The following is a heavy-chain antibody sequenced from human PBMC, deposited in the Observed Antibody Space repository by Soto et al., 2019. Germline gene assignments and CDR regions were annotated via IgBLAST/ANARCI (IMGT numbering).Heavy chain of an antibody. J-gene: IGHJ4*02. Sequence: QVQLQESGPGLVKPSGTLSLTCAVSGGSISSSNWWRWVRQPPGKGLEWIGESYHSGSTNYNPSLKSRVTLSVDNSKNQLSLKLSSVTAADTAVYYCARVRSPGQVGANAFDYWGQGTLVTVSS. V-gene: IGHV4-4*02. CDR2: SYHSGST. CDR3: ARVRSPGQVGANAFDY. D-gene: IGHD1-26*01. CDR1: GGSISSSNW.